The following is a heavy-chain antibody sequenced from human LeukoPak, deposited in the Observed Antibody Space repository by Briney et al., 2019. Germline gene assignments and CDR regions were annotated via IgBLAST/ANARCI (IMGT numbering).Heavy chain of an antibody. CDR1: GYTFTSYG. CDR3: ARDLGYCSTTSCLRNWFDP. V-gene: IGHV1-18*01. J-gene: IGHJ5*02. CDR2: ISAYNSNT. D-gene: IGHD2-2*01. Sequence: AAVKVSCKASGYTFTSYGISWVRQAPGQGLEGMGLISAYNSNTNYAQKLQGRVTSTTDTSTIKVYMEPASLHSDDTAVYYCARDLGYCSTTSCLRNWFDPWGQGTLVTVSS.